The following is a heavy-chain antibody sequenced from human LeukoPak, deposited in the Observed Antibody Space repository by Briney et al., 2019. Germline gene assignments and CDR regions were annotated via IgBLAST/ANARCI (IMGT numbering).Heavy chain of an antibody. Sequence: KPSETLSLTCAVYGGSFSGYYWSWIRQPPGKGLEWIGEINHSGSTNYNPSLKSRVTISVDTSRNQFSLKLSSVTAADTAVYYCASGMVRAYWGQGTLVTVSS. CDR2: INHSGST. CDR1: GGSFSGYY. J-gene: IGHJ4*02. CDR3: ASGMVRAY. D-gene: IGHD3-10*01. V-gene: IGHV4-34*01.